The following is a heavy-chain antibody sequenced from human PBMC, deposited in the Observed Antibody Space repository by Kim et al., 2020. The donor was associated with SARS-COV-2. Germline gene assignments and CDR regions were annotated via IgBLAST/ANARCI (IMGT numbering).Heavy chain of an antibody. CDR2: ISHDGNSK. CDR1: GFTFSSYD. CDR3: AGDKDAGNLYGMDV. V-gene: IGHV3-30*03. D-gene: IGHD6-13*01. J-gene: IGHJ6*02. Sequence: GGSLRLSCTASGFTFSSYDIHWVRQAPGKGLEWVALISHDGNSKYYADSVKGRLTLSRENSKNTMYLQMNSLRAEDTAVYYCAGDKDAGNLYGMDVWGQGPTVTFSS.